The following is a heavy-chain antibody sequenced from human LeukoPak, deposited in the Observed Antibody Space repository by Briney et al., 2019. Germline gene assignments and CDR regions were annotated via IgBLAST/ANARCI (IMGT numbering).Heavy chain of an antibody. D-gene: IGHD3-10*01. CDR1: GGSFSGYF. CDR3: ARGREVWFRELFYFDY. V-gene: IGHV4-34*01. CDR2: INHSGNT. J-gene: IGHJ4*02. Sequence: SETLPLICGVYGGSFSGYFWTWVRQPPGEGLEWIGEINHSGNTNYNPSLKRRVTIPLDTSKNQFSLNLSSVTAADTAVYYCARGREVWFRELFYFDYWGQGSLVTVSS.